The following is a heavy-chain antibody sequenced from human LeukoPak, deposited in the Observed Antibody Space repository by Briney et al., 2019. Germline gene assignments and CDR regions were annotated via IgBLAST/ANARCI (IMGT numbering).Heavy chain of an antibody. CDR1: GFTFNNYA. CDR2: ISGSGGST. V-gene: IGHV3-23*01. Sequence: GGSLRLSCAASGFTFNNYAMSWVRQAPGKGLEWVSAISGSGGSTFYADSVKGRFTISRDNSKNTLSLQMNSLRAEDTAVYYCARHRGPSLHSSGYFDYWGQGTLVTVSS. D-gene: IGHD3-22*01. CDR3: ARHRGPSLHSSGYFDY. J-gene: IGHJ4*02.